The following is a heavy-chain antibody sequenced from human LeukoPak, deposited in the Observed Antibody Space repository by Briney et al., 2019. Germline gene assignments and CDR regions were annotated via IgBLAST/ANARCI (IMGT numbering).Heavy chain of an antibody. CDR1: GFTFSSYA. CDR2: ISGSGGST. J-gene: IGHJ4*02. D-gene: IGHD2-15*01. V-gene: IGHV3-23*01. Sequence: PGGSLRLSCAASGFTFSSYAMSWVRQAPGKGLEWVSAISGSGGSTYYPDSVEGRFTISRDNSKNTLYLQMNSLRAEDTAIYYCAKDYPRQGVTAHTPFDYWGQGTLVTVSS. CDR3: AKDYPRQGVTAHTPFDY.